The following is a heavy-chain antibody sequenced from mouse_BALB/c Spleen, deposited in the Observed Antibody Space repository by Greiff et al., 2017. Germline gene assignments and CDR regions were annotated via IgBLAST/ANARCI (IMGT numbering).Heavy chain of an antibody. CDR2: ISSGGST. D-gene: IGHD1-1*01. V-gene: IGHV5-6-5*01. CDR3: ARGGITTGSMDY. Sequence: EVQGVESGGGLVKPGGSLKLSCAASGFTFSSYAMSWVRQTPEKRLEWVASISSGGSTYYPDSVKGRFTISRDNARNILYLQMSSLRSEDTAMYYCARGGITTGSMDYWGQGTSVTVSS. CDR1: GFTFSSYA. J-gene: IGHJ4*01.